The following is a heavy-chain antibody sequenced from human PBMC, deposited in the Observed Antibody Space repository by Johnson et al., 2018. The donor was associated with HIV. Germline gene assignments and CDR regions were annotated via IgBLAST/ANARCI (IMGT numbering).Heavy chain of an antibody. CDR3: ATSTASDAFDI. D-gene: IGHD1-1*01. Sequence: VQLVESGGGLVQPGGSLRLSCAASGFTFSDYDMHWVRQATGEGLEWVSAIGSAGDTYYPGSVKGRFTISRENAKNSLYLQMNSLRAGDTAVYYCATSTASDAFDIWGQGTMVTVSS. J-gene: IGHJ3*02. CDR2: IGSAGDT. V-gene: IGHV3-13*01. CDR1: GFTFSDYD.